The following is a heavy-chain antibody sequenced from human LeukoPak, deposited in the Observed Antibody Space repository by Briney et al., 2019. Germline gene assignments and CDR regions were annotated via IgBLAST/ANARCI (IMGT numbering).Heavy chain of an antibody. V-gene: IGHV1-18*01. CDR2: ISAYNGNT. D-gene: IGHD2-2*01. CDR3: ARVLLRRSSTSCQLFRYFDY. CDR1: GYTFTSYG. J-gene: IGHJ4*02. Sequence: ASVKVSCKASGYTFTSYGISWVRHAPGQGLEWMGWISAYNGNTNYAQKLQGRVTMTTDTSTSTAYMELRSLRSDDTAVYYCARVLLRRSSTSCQLFRYFDYWGQGTLVTVSS.